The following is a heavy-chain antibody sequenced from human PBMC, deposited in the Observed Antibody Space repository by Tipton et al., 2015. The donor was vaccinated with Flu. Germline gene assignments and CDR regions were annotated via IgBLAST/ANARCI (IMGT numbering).Heavy chain of an antibody. D-gene: IGHD3-3*01. CDR1: GFGFSSYG. CDR2: IRSDGNNK. J-gene: IGHJ4*02. V-gene: IGHV3-30*02. Sequence: SGFGFSSYGMHWVRQAPGRGLEWVAFIRSDGNNKYYADSVKGRFTISRDNSKNTLSLQMNSLRAEDTAVYYCANDFWSGYRSYFDYWGQGTLVTVSS. CDR3: ANDFWSGYRSYFDY.